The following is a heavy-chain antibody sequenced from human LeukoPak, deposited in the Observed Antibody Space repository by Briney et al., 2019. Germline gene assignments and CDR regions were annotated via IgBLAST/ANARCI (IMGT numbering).Heavy chain of an antibody. CDR3: ALGSYPDY. V-gene: IGHV3-30*03. CDR2: ISYDGSNK. J-gene: IGHJ4*02. CDR1: GFTFSSYG. D-gene: IGHD1-26*01. Sequence: GGSLRPSCAASGFTFSSYGMHWVRQAPGKGLEWVAVISYDGSNKYYADSVKGRFTISRDNSKNTLYLQMNSLRAEDTAVYYCALGSYPDYWGQGTLVTVSS.